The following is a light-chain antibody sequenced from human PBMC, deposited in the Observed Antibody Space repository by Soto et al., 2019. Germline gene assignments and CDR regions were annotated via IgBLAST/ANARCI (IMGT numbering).Light chain of an antibody. CDR2: EVS. CDR3: SSYTSTTPGV. V-gene: IGLV2-14*01. J-gene: IGLJ3*02. Sequence: QSALTQPASVSGSPGQSITISCTGTSSDVGGYKYVSWYQQYPGKAPKLIIYEVSNRPSGVSTRFSGSKSGNTASLTISGLQAEDEADYYCSSYTSTTPGVFGGGTKLTVL. CDR1: SSDVGGYKY.